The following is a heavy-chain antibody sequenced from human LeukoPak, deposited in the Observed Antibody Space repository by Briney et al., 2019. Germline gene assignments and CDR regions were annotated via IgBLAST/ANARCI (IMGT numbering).Heavy chain of an antibody. J-gene: IGHJ6*02. CDR2: IIPIFGTA. Sequence: GASVKVSCKASGGTFSSYAISWVRQAPGQGLEWMGGIIPIFGTANYAQKFQGRVTITADESTSTAYMELSSLRSEDTAVYYCARDGRFLEWSDSYYYGMDVWGQGTTVTVSS. D-gene: IGHD3-3*01. V-gene: IGHV1-69*01. CDR3: ARDGRFLEWSDSYYYGMDV. CDR1: GGTFSSYA.